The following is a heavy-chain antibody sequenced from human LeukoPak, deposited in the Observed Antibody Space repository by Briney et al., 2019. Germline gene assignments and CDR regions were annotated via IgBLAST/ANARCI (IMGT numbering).Heavy chain of an antibody. V-gene: IGHV1-18*01. Sequence: ASVKVSCKASGYTFTSYGMSWVRQAPGQGLEWMGWISAYNGNTNYAQKLQGRVTMTTDTSTSTAYMELRSLRSDDTAVYYCARGQKDNGVSSSWYYYGMDVWGQGTTVTVSS. J-gene: IGHJ6*02. D-gene: IGHD6-13*01. CDR1: GYTFTSYG. CDR2: ISAYNGNT. CDR3: ARGQKDNGVSSSWYYYGMDV.